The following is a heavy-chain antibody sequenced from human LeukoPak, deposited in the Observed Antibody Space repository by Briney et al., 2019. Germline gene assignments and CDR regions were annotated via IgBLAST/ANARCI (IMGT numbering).Heavy chain of an antibody. Sequence: PSETLSLTCTVSGGSISSGGYYWSWIRQHPGKGLEWIGYIYYSGSTNYNPSLKSRVTISVDTSKNQFSLKLSSVTAADTAVYYCARHINSYGYSHYYYYYGMDVWGQGTTVTVSS. D-gene: IGHD5-18*01. J-gene: IGHJ6*02. CDR3: ARHINSYGYSHYYYYYGMDV. CDR2: IYYSGST. CDR1: GGSISSGGYY. V-gene: IGHV4-61*08.